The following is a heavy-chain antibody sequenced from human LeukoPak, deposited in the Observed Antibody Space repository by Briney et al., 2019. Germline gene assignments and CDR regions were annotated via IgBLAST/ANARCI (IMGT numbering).Heavy chain of an antibody. CDR3: ATNLIGAGEYFQQ. J-gene: IGHJ1*01. CDR2: ISSGGDIM. V-gene: IGHV3-11*01. D-gene: IGHD2/OR15-2a*01. CDR1: GLRFSDYY. Sequence: PGGSLRLSCAASGLRFSDYYVSWIRQAPGKGLQWVSYISSGGDIMHYADSVKGRFTSSRDNAKNSGYLEMNSLGAEDTAVYYCATNLIGAGEYFQQWGQGTLVTVSS.